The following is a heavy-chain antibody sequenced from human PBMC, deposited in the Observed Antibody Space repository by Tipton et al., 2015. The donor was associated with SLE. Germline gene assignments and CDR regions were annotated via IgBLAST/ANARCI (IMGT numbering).Heavy chain of an antibody. CDR3: ATVGDYALIY. Sequence: TLSLTCSVSGDSMSNTSHDWTWIRQPAGKGLEWIGRLHASGSTNYNPSLESRVTLSKDTSKNQFFLRLTSVTAADTAVYYCATVGDYALIYWGQGTVVSVSS. CDR2: LHASGST. J-gene: IGHJ4*02. CDR1: GDSMSNTSHD. D-gene: IGHD3-16*01. V-gene: IGHV4-61*02.